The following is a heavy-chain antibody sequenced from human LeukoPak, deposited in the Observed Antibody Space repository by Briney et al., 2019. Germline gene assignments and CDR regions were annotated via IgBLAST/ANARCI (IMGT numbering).Heavy chain of an antibody. CDR3: ARNIPVSPKQAFDI. Sequence: TSETLSLTCTVSGGSISSYYWSWIRQPAGKGLEWIGRIYTSGSTNYNPSLKSRVTMSVDTSKNQFSLKLSSVTAADTAVYYCARNIPVSPKQAFDIWGQGTMVTVSS. CDR2: IYTSGST. CDR1: GGSISSYY. V-gene: IGHV4-4*07. J-gene: IGHJ3*02. D-gene: IGHD2-21*01.